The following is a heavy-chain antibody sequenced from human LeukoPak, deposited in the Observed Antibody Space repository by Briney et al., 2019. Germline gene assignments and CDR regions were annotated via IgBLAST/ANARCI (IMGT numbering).Heavy chain of an antibody. CDR1: GYTFTSYG. Sequence: RVASVKVSCKAPGYTFTSYGISWVRQAPGQGLEWMGWISAYNGNTNYAQKLQGRVTMTTDTSTSTAYMELRSLRSDDTAVYYCARGYYYDSSGYYYVRHLDYWGQGTLVTVSS. CDR2: ISAYNGNT. CDR3: ARGYYYDSSGYYYVRHLDY. D-gene: IGHD3-22*01. J-gene: IGHJ4*02. V-gene: IGHV1-18*01.